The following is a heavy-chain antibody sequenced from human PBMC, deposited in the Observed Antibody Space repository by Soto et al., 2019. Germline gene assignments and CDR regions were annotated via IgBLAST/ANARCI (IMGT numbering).Heavy chain of an antibody. J-gene: IGHJ3*02. CDR3: AKGADSGSTAVFDI. CDR2: IYYSGST. Sequence: PSETLSLTCAVSGGSISSSNYYWGWVRQPPGKGLEWIGYIYYSGSTNYNPSLKSRVTISVDTSKNQFSLKLSSVTAADTAVFYCAKGADSGSTAVFDIWGQGTMVTVSS. CDR1: GGSISSSNYY. D-gene: IGHD6-19*01. V-gene: IGHV4-61*05.